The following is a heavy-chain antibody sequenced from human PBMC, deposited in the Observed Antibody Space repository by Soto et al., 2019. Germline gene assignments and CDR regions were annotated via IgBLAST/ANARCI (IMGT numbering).Heavy chain of an antibody. Sequence: ASVKVSCKASGYTFTSYGISWVRQAPGQGLEWMGWISAYNGNTNYAQKLQGRVTMTTDTSTSTAYMELRSLRSDDTAVYYCARARRSGSYRSQYYYYGMDGWGQGTTVTVSS. CDR2: ISAYNGNT. CDR1: GYTFTSYG. J-gene: IGHJ6*02. D-gene: IGHD3-10*01. CDR3: ARARRSGSYRSQYYYYGMDG. V-gene: IGHV1-18*01.